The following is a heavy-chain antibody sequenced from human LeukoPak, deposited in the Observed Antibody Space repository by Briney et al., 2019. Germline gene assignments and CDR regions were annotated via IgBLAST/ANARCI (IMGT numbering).Heavy chain of an antibody. CDR1: GFTFSSYG. Sequence: GGSLRLSCAASGFTFSSYGMPWVRQAPGKGLEWVAVISYDGSNKYYADSVKGRFTISRDNSKNTLYLQMNSLRAEDTAVYYCAKDRGTVVTRLSYYFDYWGQGTLVTVSS. D-gene: IGHD4-23*01. CDR3: AKDRGTVVTRLSYYFDY. J-gene: IGHJ4*02. CDR2: ISYDGSNK. V-gene: IGHV3-30*18.